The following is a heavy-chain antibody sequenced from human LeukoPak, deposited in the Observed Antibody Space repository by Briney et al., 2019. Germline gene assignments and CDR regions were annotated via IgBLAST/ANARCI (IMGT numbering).Heavy chain of an antibody. V-gene: IGHV3-9*01. J-gene: IGHJ2*01. CDR2: ISWNSGSI. CDR1: GFTFDDYA. CDR3: AKGAAGTSALVYWYFDL. Sequence: GGSLRLSCAASGFTFDDYAMHWVRQAPGKGLEWVSGISWNSGSIGYADSVKGRFTISRDNAKNSLYLQMNSLRAEDTALYYCAKGAAGTSALVYWYFDLWDRGTLVTVSS. D-gene: IGHD6-13*01.